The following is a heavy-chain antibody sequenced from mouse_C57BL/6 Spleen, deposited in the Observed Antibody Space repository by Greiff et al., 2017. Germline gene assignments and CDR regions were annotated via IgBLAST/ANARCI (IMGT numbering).Heavy chain of an antibody. V-gene: IGHV1-81*01. CDR1: GYTFTSYG. CDR3: ARSPLITSRYFDV. CDR2: IYPRSGNT. D-gene: IGHD1-1*01. Sequence: VMLVESGAELARPGASVKLSCKASGYTFTSYGISWVKQRTGQGLEWIGEIYPRSGNTYYNEKFKGKATLTADKSSSTAYMELRSLTSEDSAVYFCARSPLITSRYFDVWGTGTTVTVSS. J-gene: IGHJ1*03.